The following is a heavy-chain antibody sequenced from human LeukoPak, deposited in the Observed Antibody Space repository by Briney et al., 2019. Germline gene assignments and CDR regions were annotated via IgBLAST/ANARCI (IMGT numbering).Heavy chain of an antibody. V-gene: IGHV3-23*01. Sequence: GGSLRLSCAGTEFAFNMFAIDWVRQAPGKGLEWVSGLSRGGSTTNYSDSVKGRFTISRDKSQNSVFLQLKSLRPENTAVYYCARQQRIRHCSEGVCTEGYYFDYWSQGTLVTVSS. D-gene: IGHD2-15*01. CDR3: ARQQRIRHCSEGVCTEGYYFDY. J-gene: IGHJ4*02. CDR1: EFAFNMFA. CDR2: LSRGGSTT.